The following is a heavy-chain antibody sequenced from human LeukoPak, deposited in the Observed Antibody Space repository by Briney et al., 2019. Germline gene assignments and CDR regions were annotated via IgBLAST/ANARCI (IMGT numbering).Heavy chain of an antibody. D-gene: IGHD3-22*01. J-gene: IGHJ4*02. CDR1: GGSISSYY. CDR2: IYYSGST. Sequence: SETLSLTCTVSGGSISSYYWSWIRQPPGKGLEWIGYIYYSGSTNYNPPLKSRVTISVDTSKNQFSLELSSVTAADTAVYYCARGRGYYYDSSGYYMPEYYFDYWDQGTLVTVSS. V-gene: IGHV4-59*01. CDR3: ARGRGYYYDSSGYYMPEYYFDY.